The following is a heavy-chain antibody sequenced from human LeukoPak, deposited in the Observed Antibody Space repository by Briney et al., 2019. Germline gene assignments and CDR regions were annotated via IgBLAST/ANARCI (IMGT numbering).Heavy chain of an antibody. D-gene: IGHD6-6*01. CDR3: ARALEYRTSATPWFDP. CDR1: GGSINSGGFY. J-gene: IGHJ5*02. V-gene: IGHV4-31*03. Sequence: SETLSLTCPVSGGSINSGGFYWSWIRQHPGKGLEWIGYINYSGSTYYNPSLKSRVTISIDTSKNQFSLKLRSVTAADTAVYYCARALEYRTSATPWFDPWGQGILVSVSS. CDR2: INYSGST.